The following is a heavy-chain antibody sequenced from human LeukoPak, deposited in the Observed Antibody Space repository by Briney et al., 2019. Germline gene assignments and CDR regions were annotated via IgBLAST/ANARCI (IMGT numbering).Heavy chain of an antibody. D-gene: IGHD2-2*01. J-gene: IGHJ3*01. V-gene: IGHV1-2*02. CDR3: AGDSGYCSSTSCYAFDV. Sequence: AAVKVSCQASGYTFNGYYMHWVRQAPGQGLEWMGWINPNSGGTNYAQKFQGRVTMTRDTSISTAYMELSRLRSDDTAVYYCAGDSGYCSSTSCYAFDVWGQGTMVTVSS. CDR1: GYTFNGYY. CDR2: INPNSGGT.